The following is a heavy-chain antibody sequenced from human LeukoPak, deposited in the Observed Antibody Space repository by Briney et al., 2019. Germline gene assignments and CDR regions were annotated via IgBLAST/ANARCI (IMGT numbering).Heavy chain of an antibody. CDR1: GHTFNNYW. J-gene: IGHJ3*02. CDR3: ARPRGYSYGSDAFDI. Sequence: GESLKISCKGSGHTFNNYWIAWVRQMPGKGLEWMGIIYPGGSDTRYSPSFQGQVTISADKSISTAYLQWSSLKASDTAMYYCARPRGYSYGSDAFDIWGQGTMVTVSS. CDR2: IYPGGSDT. D-gene: IGHD5-18*01. V-gene: IGHV5-51*01.